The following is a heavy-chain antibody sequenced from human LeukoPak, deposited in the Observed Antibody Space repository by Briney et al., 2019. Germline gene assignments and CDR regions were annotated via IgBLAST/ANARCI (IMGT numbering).Heavy chain of an antibody. D-gene: IGHD5-18*01. V-gene: IGHV3-7*01. CDR1: GFIFSNYW. Sequence: PGGSLRLSCDASGFIFSNYWMAWVRQAPGKGLEWVANIKEDGSDKNYVESMKGRYTISRDNAQNSLYLQMNRLGVEDTAVYYCARDAGYGYDRFDYWGQGTQVTVSS. J-gene: IGHJ4*02. CDR3: ARDAGYGYDRFDY. CDR2: IKEDGSDK.